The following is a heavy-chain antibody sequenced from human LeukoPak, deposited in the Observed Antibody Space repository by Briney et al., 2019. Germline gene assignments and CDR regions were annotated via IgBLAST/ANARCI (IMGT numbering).Heavy chain of an antibody. J-gene: IGHJ4*02. CDR1: GYXFANYW. CDR2: IDPSDSYT. V-gene: IGHV5-10-1*01. D-gene: IGHD3-22*01. CDR3: ARRYDSSGLIDY. Sequence: GESLKISCNGSGYXFANYWISWVRQMPGKGLEWMGRIDPSDSYTNYSPSFQGHVTMSADKSISTAYLQWSSLKASDTAMYYCARRYDSSGLIDYWGQGTLVTVSS.